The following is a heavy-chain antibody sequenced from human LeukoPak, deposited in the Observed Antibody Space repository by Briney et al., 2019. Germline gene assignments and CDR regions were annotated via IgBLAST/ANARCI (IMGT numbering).Heavy chain of an antibody. CDR3: ARYDFNKYFDY. CDR2: IYYSGST. V-gene: IGHV4-59*01. J-gene: IGHJ4*02. Sequence: SETLSLTCTVSGGSISSYYWSWIRQPPGKGLEWIGYIYYSGSTSYNPSLKSRVTTSVDTSKNQFSLKLSSVTAADTAVYYCARYDFNKYFDYWGQGTLVAVSS. D-gene: IGHD3-3*01. CDR1: GGSISSYY.